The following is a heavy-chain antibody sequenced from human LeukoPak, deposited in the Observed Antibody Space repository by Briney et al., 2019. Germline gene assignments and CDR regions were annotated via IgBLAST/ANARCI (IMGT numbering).Heavy chain of an antibody. D-gene: IGHD4-17*01. J-gene: IGHJ4*02. CDR1: GYSITSSSW. V-gene: IGHV4-28*01. CDR2: IYHSGTT. Sequence: SDTLSLTCAVSGYSITSSSWWGWIRQPPGKGLEWIGYIYHSGTTYYNPSLQSRVTMSVDTSKNQFSLKLSSVTAVDTAVYYCARNHPDYGVDYWGQGTLVTVSS. CDR3: ARNHPDYGVDY.